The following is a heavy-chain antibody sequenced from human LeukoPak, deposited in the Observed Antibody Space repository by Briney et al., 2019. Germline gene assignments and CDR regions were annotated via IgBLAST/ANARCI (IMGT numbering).Heavy chain of an antibody. Sequence: GESLKISCQTSGYSFHTYWIGWVRQMPGKGLEWMGIIFPADSDTRYSPSFQGQVTVSVDKSITTAYLQWSSLKASDTAMYYCARWVTADRGKKDAFDIWGQGTKVTVSS. D-gene: IGHD2-21*02. J-gene: IGHJ3*02. CDR1: GYSFHTYW. V-gene: IGHV5-51*01. CDR3: ARWVTADRGKKDAFDI. CDR2: IFPADSDT.